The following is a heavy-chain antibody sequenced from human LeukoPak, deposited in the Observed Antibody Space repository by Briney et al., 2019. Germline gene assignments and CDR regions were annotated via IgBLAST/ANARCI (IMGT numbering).Heavy chain of an antibody. V-gene: IGHV3-7*01. D-gene: IGHD2-21*01. CDR3: ARDFCGAYRVDYFDY. CDR2: IKQDGSET. Sequence: GGSLRLSCAASRHTFRNYWMRWVRRAPGKGLEWVANIKQDGSETYYVDSVRGRFTISRDNAKKSLYLQMNSLRAEDTAVYYCARDFCGAYRVDYFDYWGQGTLVTVSS. CDR1: RHTFRNYW. J-gene: IGHJ4*02.